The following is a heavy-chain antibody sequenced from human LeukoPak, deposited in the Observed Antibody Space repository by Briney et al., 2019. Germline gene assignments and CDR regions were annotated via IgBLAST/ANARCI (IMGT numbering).Heavy chain of an antibody. Sequence: GGSLRLSCAASGFTFSSYAMHWVRQAPGKGQEWVAVISYDGSNKYYADSVKGRFTISRDNSKNTLYLQMNSLRAEDTAVYYCARDLTDTAMVTVNWGQGTLVTVSS. CDR3: ARDLTDTAMVTVN. CDR2: ISYDGSNK. V-gene: IGHV3-30*04. CDR1: GFTFSSYA. D-gene: IGHD5-18*01. J-gene: IGHJ4*02.